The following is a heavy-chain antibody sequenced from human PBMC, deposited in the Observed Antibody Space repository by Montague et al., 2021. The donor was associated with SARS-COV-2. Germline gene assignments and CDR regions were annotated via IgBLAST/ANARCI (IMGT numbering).Heavy chain of an antibody. Sequence: SETLSLTCAVYGGSFSGYYWSWIRQPPGKGLEWIGEINHSGSTNXNPSLKSRVTISVDTSKNQFSLKLSSVTAADTAVYYCARGRTVTTFYYYYYYGMDVWGQGNPGHRLL. J-gene: IGHJ6*02. V-gene: IGHV4-34*01. D-gene: IGHD4-17*01. CDR1: GGSFSGYY. CDR2: INHSGST. CDR3: ARGRTVTTFYYYYYYGMDV.